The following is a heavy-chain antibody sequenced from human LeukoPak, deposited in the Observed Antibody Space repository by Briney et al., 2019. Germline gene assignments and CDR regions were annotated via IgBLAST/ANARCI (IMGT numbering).Heavy chain of an antibody. V-gene: IGHV4-30-4*08. Sequence: SETLSLTCTVSGGSISSGYYYWSWIRQPPGKGLEWIGYIYYSGSPYYHPSLKSRVTISVDTSKNQFSLKLSSVTAADTAVYYCARGRRNWFDPWGQGTLVTVSS. CDR2: IYYSGSP. CDR3: ARGRRNWFDP. J-gene: IGHJ5*02. CDR1: GGSISSGYYY.